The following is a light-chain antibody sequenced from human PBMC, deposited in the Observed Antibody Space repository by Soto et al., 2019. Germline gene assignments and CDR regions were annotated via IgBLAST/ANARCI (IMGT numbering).Light chain of an antibody. CDR1: QSVSRTY. CDR3: QQYRRSAPSYT. V-gene: IGKV3-20*01. CDR2: RAS. Sequence: EIVLTQSPGTLSLSPGERATLSCRASQSVSRTYLAWYQQKPGQAPRLLIYRASTRAPGVADRFSGSGSGTDLAFTISRLEPEDFAVYVCQQYRRSAPSYTFGQGTKLEIK. J-gene: IGKJ2*01.